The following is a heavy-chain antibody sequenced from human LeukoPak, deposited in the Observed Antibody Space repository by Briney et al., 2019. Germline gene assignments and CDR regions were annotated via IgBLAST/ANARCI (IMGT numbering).Heavy chain of an antibody. Sequence: SETLSLTCTVSGGSVSCGSYYWSWIRQPPGKGLEWIGYIYYSGSTNYNPSLKSRVTISVDTSKNQFSLKLSSVTAADTAVYYCARGLYLVAGTGDAFDIWGQGTMVTVSS. J-gene: IGHJ3*02. CDR2: IYYSGST. CDR1: GGSVSCGSYY. CDR3: ARGLYLVAGTGDAFDI. V-gene: IGHV4-61*01. D-gene: IGHD6-19*01.